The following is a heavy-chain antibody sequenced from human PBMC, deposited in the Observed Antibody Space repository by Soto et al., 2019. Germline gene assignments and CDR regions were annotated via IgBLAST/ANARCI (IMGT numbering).Heavy chain of an antibody. Sequence: PSETLSLTCTVSGGSVRSYYWSWIRQPPGKGLEWIAFIYFSGSPNYSPSLKSRVTISLDTSKNQFSLKLSSVTAADTAVYYCAGGHISHWSVFDYWGQGTRVTVSS. CDR3: AGGHISHWSVFDY. CDR2: IYFSGSP. J-gene: IGHJ4*02. V-gene: IGHV4-59*02. D-gene: IGHD3-3*01. CDR1: GGSVRSYY.